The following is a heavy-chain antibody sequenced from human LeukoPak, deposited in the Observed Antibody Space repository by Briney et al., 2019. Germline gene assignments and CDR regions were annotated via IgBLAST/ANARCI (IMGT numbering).Heavy chain of an antibody. CDR2: ITLNSGDI. Sequence: PGMSLRLSCVVSGLTSDGYAMHWVRQAPGKGPEWVSGITLNSGDIGYADSVKGRFTVSRDNAKNSLFLQMNSLTSEDTAIYHCVKDFAYWGRGTLVTVST. J-gene: IGHJ4*02. V-gene: IGHV3-9*02. CDR3: VKDFAY. CDR1: GLTSDGYA.